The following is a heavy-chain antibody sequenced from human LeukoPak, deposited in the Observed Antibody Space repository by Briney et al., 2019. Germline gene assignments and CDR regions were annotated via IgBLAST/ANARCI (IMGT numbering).Heavy chain of an antibody. D-gene: IGHD5-12*01. CDR3: AREPNSGYSWFDP. V-gene: IGHV3-7*03. Sequence: GGSLRLSCAASGFTFNKYWMNWVRQAPGKGLEWVANVKQDGSEKRYVDSVKGRFTISRDNTMNSLYLQMDSLRAEDTAVYYCAREPNSGYSWFDPWGQGTLVTVSS. CDR1: GFTFNKYW. J-gene: IGHJ5*02. CDR2: VKQDGSEK.